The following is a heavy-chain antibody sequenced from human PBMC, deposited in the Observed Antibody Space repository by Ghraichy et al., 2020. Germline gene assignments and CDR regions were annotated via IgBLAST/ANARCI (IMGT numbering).Heavy chain of an antibody. CDR2: ISSSSSYI. D-gene: IGHD4-23*01. J-gene: IGHJ6*02. CDR3: ARDQARWYGMDV. V-gene: IGHV3-21*01. CDR1: GFTFSSYN. Sequence: GGSLRLSCAASGFTFSSYNINWVRQAPGKGLEWVSSISSSSSYIYYADSMKGRFTISRDNAKNSLYLQMNSLRAEDTAVYYCARDQARWYGMDVWGQGTTVTVSS.